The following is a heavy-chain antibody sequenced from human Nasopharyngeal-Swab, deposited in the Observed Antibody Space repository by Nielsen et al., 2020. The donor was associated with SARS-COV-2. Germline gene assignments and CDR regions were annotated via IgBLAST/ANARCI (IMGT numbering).Heavy chain of an antibody. CDR2: IYSGGNT. CDR1: GFTVSSNY. D-gene: IGHD3-10*01. J-gene: IGHJ3*02. Sequence: GESLKISCAASGFTVSSNYMSWVRQAPGKGLEWVSVIYSGGNTNYADSVKGRFTISRDNSKNTPYLQMNSLRAEDTAVYYCARGAITMVRGVIGTNAFDIWGQGTMVTVSS. CDR3: ARGAITMVRGVIGTNAFDI. V-gene: IGHV3-53*01.